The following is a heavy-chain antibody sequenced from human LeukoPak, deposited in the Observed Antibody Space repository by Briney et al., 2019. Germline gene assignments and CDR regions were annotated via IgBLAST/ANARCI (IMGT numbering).Heavy chain of an antibody. CDR2: INPSGGST. J-gene: IGHJ4*02. CDR1: GYTFTAYY. V-gene: IGHV1-46*01. CDR3: ARTSGWMFDY. D-gene: IGHD6-19*01. Sequence: ASVKVSCKASGYTFTAYYMHWMRQAPGQGLEWMGIINPSGGSTNYAQKFQGRVTMTRDTSTSTVYMELSSLRSEDTAVYYCARTSGWMFDYWGQGTLVTVSS.